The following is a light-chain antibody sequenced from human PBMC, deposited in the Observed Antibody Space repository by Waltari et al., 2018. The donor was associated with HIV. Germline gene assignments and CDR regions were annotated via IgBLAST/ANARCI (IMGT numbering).Light chain of an antibody. Sequence: SVLTQPPSASGTPGQRGTISSSGSSSNTGINYVSCYQHRPWTAPKLLIFPNNQRPSWVPVRFSASKSGTSASLAISALQSDDEADYYCAAWDGSLRGGVFGGGTKLTV. J-gene: IGLJ3*02. V-gene: IGLV1-47*01. CDR2: PNN. CDR1: SSNTGINY. CDR3: AAWDGSLRGGV.